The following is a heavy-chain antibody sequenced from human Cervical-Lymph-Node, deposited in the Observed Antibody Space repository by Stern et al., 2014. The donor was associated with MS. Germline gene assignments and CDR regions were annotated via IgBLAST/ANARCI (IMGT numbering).Heavy chain of an antibody. J-gene: IGHJ4*02. D-gene: IGHD3-22*01. Sequence: QITLKESGPTLVKPTQTLTLTCNFSGFSLSTSGVGVGWIRQPPGKALEWLAIIYLDDAKHYSPFLKILLNIITDNSRHQVVLTVTNMDPEDTATYYCARQYYDSSPYYFEKGLFDFWGQGTLVTVSS. V-gene: IGHV2-5*02. CDR1: GFSLSTSGVG. CDR2: IYLDDAK. CDR3: ARQYYDSSPYYFEKGLFDF.